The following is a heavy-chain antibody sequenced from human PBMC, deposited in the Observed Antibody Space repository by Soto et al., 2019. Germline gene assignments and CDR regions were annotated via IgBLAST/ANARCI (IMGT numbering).Heavy chain of an antibody. CDR2: ISYTGST. CDR3: AREGVAAPYYYYGMDV. V-gene: IGHV4-59*01. CDR1: GDSISSYY. Sequence: SETLSLTCTVSGDSISSYYWSWIRQPPGKGLEWIGYISYTGSTHYNPSLKSRVTISADTSKNQFSLKLSSVTTADTALYYCAREGVAAPYYYYGMDVWGQGSTVTVSS. J-gene: IGHJ6*02. D-gene: IGHD2-15*01.